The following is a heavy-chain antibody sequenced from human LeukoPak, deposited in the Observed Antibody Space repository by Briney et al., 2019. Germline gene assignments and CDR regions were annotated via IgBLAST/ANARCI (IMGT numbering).Heavy chain of an antibody. J-gene: IGHJ3*02. CDR1: GFTFSSYA. V-gene: IGHV3-30-3*01. D-gene: IGHD3-3*01. Sequence: GGSLRLSCAASGFTFSSYAMHWVRQAPGKGLEWVAVISYDGSNKYYADSVKGRFTISRDNSKNTLYLQMNSLRAEDTAVYYCARETIFEAVPAFDIWGQGTMVTVSS. CDR2: ISYDGSNK. CDR3: ARETIFEAVPAFDI.